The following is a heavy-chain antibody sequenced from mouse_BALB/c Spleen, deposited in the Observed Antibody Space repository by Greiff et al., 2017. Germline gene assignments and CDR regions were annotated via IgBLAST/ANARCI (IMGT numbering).Heavy chain of an antibody. Sequence: DVMLVESGGDLVKPGGSLKLSCAASGFTFSSYGMSWVRQTPDKRLEWVATISSGGSYTYYPDSVKGRFTISRDNAKNTLYLQMSSLKSEDTAMYYCARYDSSGYVRPFAYWGQGTLVTVSA. V-gene: IGHV5-6*02. CDR1: GFTFSSYG. CDR2: ISSGGSYT. D-gene: IGHD3-2*01. CDR3: ARYDSSGYVRPFAY. J-gene: IGHJ3*01.